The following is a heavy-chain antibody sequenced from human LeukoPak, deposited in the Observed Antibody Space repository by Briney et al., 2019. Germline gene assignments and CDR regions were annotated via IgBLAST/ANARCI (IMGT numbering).Heavy chain of an antibody. CDR2: IYYSGST. V-gene: IGHV4-31*03. CDR3: ARDRYTVVSWYFDL. CDR1: GGSISSGGYY. D-gene: IGHD4-23*01. Sequence: SETLSLTCTVSGGSISSGGYYWSWIRQHPGKGLEWIGYIYYSGSTYYNPSLKSRVTISVDTSKNQFSLKLSSVTAADTAVYYCARDRYTVVSWYFDLWGRGTMVTVSS. J-gene: IGHJ2*01.